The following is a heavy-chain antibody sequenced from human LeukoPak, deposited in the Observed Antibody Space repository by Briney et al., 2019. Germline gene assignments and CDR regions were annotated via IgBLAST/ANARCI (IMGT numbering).Heavy chain of an antibody. CDR2: ISGGGGHT. CDR3: AKIDAGDIVVVPATWELDF. V-gene: IGHV3-23*01. D-gene: IGHD2-2*01. J-gene: IGHJ4*02. Sequence: GGSLRLSCAASGFTFGSYAMSWVRQAPGKGLEWVSAISGGGGHTYYADSVKGRFTISRDNSKNTLYLQMSSLTGDDTAVYYCAKIDAGDIVVVPATWELDFWGQGTLVTVSS. CDR1: GFTFGSYA.